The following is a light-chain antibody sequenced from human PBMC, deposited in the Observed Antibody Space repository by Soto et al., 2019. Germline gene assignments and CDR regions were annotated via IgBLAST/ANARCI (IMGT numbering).Light chain of an antibody. V-gene: IGLV1-40*01. J-gene: IGLJ1*01. CDR2: GNN. CDR1: SSNIGAGYV. Sequence: QSVLTQPPSVSGAPGQRVTISCTGSSSNIGAGYVVHWYQQLPGTAPKLLIYGNNNRPSGVPDRFSGSKSGTSASLAITGLQAEDEADYYCQSYDSSLSGFYVFGTGTKLTVL. CDR3: QSYDSSLSGFYV.